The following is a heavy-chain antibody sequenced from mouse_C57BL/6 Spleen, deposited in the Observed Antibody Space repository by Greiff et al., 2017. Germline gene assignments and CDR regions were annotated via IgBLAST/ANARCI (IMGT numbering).Heavy chain of an antibody. V-gene: IGHV14-2*01. Sequence: VQLQQSGAELVKPGASVKLSCTASGFNIKDYYMPWVKQRTEQGLEWIGRIDPEDGEPKYAPKFQGKSTITADNSYNTAYLQLSSLTSGDTAVYYWAPYYYGSSYGKDYWGQGTSVSVSS. CDR2: IDPEDGEP. J-gene: IGHJ4*01. D-gene: IGHD1-1*01. CDR1: GFNIKDYY. CDR3: APYYYGSSYGKDY.